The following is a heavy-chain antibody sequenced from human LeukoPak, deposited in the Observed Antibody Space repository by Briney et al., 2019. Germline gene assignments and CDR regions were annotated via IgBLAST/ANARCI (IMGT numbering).Heavy chain of an antibody. CDR1: GGSFSGYY. Sequence: SETLSLTCAVYGGSFSGYYWSWIRQPPGKGLEWIGEINHSGSTNYNPSLKSRVTISVDTSRNHFSLKLSSATAADTAVYFCAREHILGPVDNWGQGTLVIVSS. CDR2: INHSGST. V-gene: IGHV4-34*01. D-gene: IGHD3-16*01. CDR3: AREHILGPVDN. J-gene: IGHJ4*02.